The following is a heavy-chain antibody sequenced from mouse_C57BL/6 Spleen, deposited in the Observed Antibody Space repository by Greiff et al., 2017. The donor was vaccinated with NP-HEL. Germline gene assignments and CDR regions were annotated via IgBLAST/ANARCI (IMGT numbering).Heavy chain of an antibody. CDR1: GYTFTDYN. Sequence: EVQLQQSGPELVKPGASVKMSCKASGYTFTDYNMHWVQQSHGKSLEWIGYINPNNGGTSYNQKFKGKATLTVNKSSSTAYMELRSLTSEDAAVYYCARAYDGYPYYYAMDYWGQGTSVTVSS. V-gene: IGHV1-22*01. J-gene: IGHJ4*01. CDR2: INPNNGGT. D-gene: IGHD2-3*01. CDR3: ARAYDGYPYYYAMDY.